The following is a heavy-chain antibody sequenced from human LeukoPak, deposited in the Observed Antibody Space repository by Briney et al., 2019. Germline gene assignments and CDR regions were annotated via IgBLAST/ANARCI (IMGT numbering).Heavy chain of an antibody. CDR1: GFTFSSYW. V-gene: IGHV3-7*01. D-gene: IGHD3-22*01. CDR2: IKKDGGEK. J-gene: IGHJ4*02. Sequence: GSLRLSCAASGFTFSSYWMSWVRQAPGKGLEWVANIKKDGGEKYYVDSVKGRFTISRDNAENSLYLQMNSLRAEDTAIYYCARWYDSSGYPDYWGQGTLVTVSS. CDR3: ARWYDSSGYPDY.